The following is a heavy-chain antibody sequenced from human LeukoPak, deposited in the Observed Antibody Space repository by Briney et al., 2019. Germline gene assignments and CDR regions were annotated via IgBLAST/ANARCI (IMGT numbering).Heavy chain of an antibody. CDR1: GGSFSGYY. D-gene: IGHD6-6*01. Sequence: SETLSLTCAVYGGSFSGYYWSWIRQPPGKGLEWIGEINHSGSTNYNPSLKSRVTISVDTSKNQFSLKLSSVTAADTAVYYCARPYSSSSPSLFDPWGQGTLVTVSS. CDR3: ARPYSSSSPSLFDP. CDR2: INHSGST. J-gene: IGHJ5*02. V-gene: IGHV4-34*01.